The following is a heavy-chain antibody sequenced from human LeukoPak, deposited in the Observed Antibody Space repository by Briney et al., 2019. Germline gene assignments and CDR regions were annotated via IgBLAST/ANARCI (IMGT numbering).Heavy chain of an antibody. CDR1: GFNVSSNY. Sequence: GGSLRLSCAASGFNVSSNYMSWVRQAPGKGLEWVSVIYSGGSTYYADSVKGRFTISRDNSKNTLYLQMNSLRAEDTAVYYCAKATDSSVYYYEYSPDYWGQGTLVTVSS. V-gene: IGHV3-53*01. D-gene: IGHD3-22*01. CDR2: IYSGGST. J-gene: IGHJ4*02. CDR3: AKATDSSVYYYEYSPDY.